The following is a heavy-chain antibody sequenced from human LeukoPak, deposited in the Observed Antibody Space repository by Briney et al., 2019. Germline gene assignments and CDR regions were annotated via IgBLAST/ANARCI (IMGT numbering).Heavy chain of an antibody. D-gene: IGHD3-22*01. Sequence: PSETLSLTCTVTGGAISSYYWSWIRQPAGKGLEWIGRIYTRGSTNYNPSLKSRVTMSVDTSKNQFSLKLSSVTAADTAVYYCARDESYYDSSGYYSTDAFDIWGQGTMVTVSS. CDR2: IYTRGST. CDR1: GGAISSYY. CDR3: ARDESYYDSSGYYSTDAFDI. J-gene: IGHJ3*02. V-gene: IGHV4-4*07.